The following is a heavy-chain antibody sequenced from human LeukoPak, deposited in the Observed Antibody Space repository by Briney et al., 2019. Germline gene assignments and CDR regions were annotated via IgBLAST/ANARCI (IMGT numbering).Heavy chain of an antibody. J-gene: IGHJ4*02. CDR2: FDPEDGET. V-gene: IGHV1-24*01. CDR3: ATVRGIAAAGTIEGSYFDY. D-gene: IGHD6-13*01. CDR1: GYTLTELS. Sequence: ASVKVSCKVSGYTLTELSMHWVRQAPGKGFEWMGGFDPEDGETIYAQKFQGRVTMTEDTSTDTAYMELSSLRSEDTAVYYCATVRGIAAAGTIEGSYFDYWGQGTLATVSS.